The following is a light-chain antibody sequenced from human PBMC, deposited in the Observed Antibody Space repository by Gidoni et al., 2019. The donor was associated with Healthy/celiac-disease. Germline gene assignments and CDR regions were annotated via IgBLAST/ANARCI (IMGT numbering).Light chain of an antibody. Sequence: EIVMTQSQATLSVSPGERATLSCRASQSVSSNLAWYPQKPGQAPRLLIYGASTRATGIPARFSGSGSGTEFTLTISSLQSEDLAVYYCQQYNNWPPLTFGGGTKVEIK. CDR2: GAS. J-gene: IGKJ4*01. CDR3: QQYNNWPPLT. V-gene: IGKV3-15*01. CDR1: QSVSSN.